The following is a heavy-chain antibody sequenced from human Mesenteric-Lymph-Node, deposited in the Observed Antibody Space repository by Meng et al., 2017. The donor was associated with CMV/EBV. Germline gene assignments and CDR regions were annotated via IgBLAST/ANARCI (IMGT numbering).Heavy chain of an antibody. CDR1: GGTFSSYA. CDR3: ARDRGIVVVPAAIRYYYGMDV. D-gene: IGHD2-2*01. V-gene: IGHV1-69*05. J-gene: IGHJ6*02. CDR2: IIPIFGTA. Sequence: SVKVSCKASGGTFSSYAISWVRQAPGQGLEWMGGIIPIFGTANYAQKLQGRVTITTDESTSTAYMELSSLRSEDTAVYYCARDRGIVVVPAAIRYYYGMDVWGQGTTVTVSS.